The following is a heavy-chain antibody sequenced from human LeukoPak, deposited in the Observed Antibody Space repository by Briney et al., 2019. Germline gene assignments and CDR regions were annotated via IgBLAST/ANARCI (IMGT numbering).Heavy chain of an antibody. D-gene: IGHD7-27*01. Sequence: GGSLRLSCAASGFTFDDYAMSWVRQTPGKGLEWVSGINWNGGTPGYADSVKGRFTISSDNAKNSLYLQMNSLRAEDTALYYCARVDAISHTNWGFGGHSNNFDYWGQGTLVTVSS. V-gene: IGHV3-20*04. CDR1: GFTFDDYA. J-gene: IGHJ4*02. CDR3: ARVDAISHTNWGFGGHSNNFDY. CDR2: INWNGGTP.